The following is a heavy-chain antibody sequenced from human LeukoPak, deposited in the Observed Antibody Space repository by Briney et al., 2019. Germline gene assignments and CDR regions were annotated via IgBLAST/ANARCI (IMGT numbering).Heavy chain of an antibody. CDR2: IRSKANSYAT. CDR3: RLSSGYSQSDY. Sequence: PGGSLRLSCAASGFTFSGSAMHWVRQASGKGLEWVGRIRSKANSYATAYAASVKGRFTISRDDSKNTAYLQMNSLKTEDTAVYYCRLSSGYSQSDYWGQGTLVTVSS. D-gene: IGHD3-22*01. V-gene: IGHV3-73*01. J-gene: IGHJ4*02. CDR1: GFTFSGSA.